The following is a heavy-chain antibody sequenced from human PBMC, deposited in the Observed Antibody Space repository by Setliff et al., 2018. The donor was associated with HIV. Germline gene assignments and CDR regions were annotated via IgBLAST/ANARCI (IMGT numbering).Heavy chain of an antibody. D-gene: IGHD3-10*01. CDR3: ATGHYYGSGSLT. CDR1: GGTFSIYA. J-gene: IGHJ5*02. CDR2: IIPILGMS. V-gene: IGHV1-69*10. Sequence: SVKVSCKASGGTFSIYAISWVRQAPGQGLECMGGIIPILGMSIYAQKFQGRVTITADESTSTAYMELSSLRSEDTAVYYCATGHYYGSGSLTWGQGTLVTVSS.